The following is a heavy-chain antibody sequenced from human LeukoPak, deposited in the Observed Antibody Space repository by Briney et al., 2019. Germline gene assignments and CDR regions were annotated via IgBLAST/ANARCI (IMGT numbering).Heavy chain of an antibody. CDR2: ISYNGIT. V-gene: IGHV4-39*01. D-gene: IGHD6-13*01. CDR1: GGSIRTNNYF. Sequence: SETLSLTCSVSGGSIRTNNYFWGWIRQPPGMGLEWIGSISYNGITYYNPSLKSRASVSVDTSKNQFSLKLSSVTAADTAVYYCARSRTAAADYWGQGTLVTVSS. J-gene: IGHJ4*02. CDR3: ARSRTAAADY.